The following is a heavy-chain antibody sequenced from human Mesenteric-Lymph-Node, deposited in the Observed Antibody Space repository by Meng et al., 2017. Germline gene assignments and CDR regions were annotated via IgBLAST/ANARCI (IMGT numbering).Heavy chain of an antibody. V-gene: IGHV3-30*01. CDR2: ISYDGSNK. CDR1: GFTFSSYA. Sequence: GESLKISCAASGFTFSSYAMHWVRQAPGKGLEWVAVISYDGSNKYYADSVKGRFTISRDNSKNTLYLQMNSLRAEDTAVYYCAREIYCSGGSCYYWYFDLWGRGTLVTVSS. D-gene: IGHD2-15*01. CDR3: AREIYCSGGSCYYWYFDL. J-gene: IGHJ2*01.